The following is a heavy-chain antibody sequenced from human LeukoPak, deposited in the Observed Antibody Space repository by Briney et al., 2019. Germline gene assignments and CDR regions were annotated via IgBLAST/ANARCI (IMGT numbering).Heavy chain of an antibody. CDR3: AKVRDGYGAYDY. CDR1: GFTFSSYS. CDR2: ISSSSSTI. D-gene: IGHD5-24*01. V-gene: IGHV3-48*01. J-gene: IGHJ4*02. Sequence: GGSLRLSCAASGFTFSSYSMNWVRQAPGKGLEWVSYISSSSSTIYYADSVKGRFTISRDNGKNLLNLQMNSLRAEDTAVYYCAKVRDGYGAYDYWGQGTLVTVSS.